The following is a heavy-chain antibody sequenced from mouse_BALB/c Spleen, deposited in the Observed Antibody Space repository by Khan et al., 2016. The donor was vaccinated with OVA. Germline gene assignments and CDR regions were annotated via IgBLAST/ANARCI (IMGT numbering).Heavy chain of an antibody. J-gene: IGHJ2*01. D-gene: IGHD1-1*01. Sequence: EVQLQESGPGLVKPSQSLSLTCTVTGYSITSGYAWNWIRQFPGNILEWMGYISYSGGTSYNPSLKSRISITRDTSKNQFFLQLNSVTTEDTATYYCARGNYYGYYFDYWGQGTPRTVSA. CDR2: ISYSGGT. CDR1: GYSITSGYA. V-gene: IGHV3-2*02. CDR3: ARGNYYGYYFDY.